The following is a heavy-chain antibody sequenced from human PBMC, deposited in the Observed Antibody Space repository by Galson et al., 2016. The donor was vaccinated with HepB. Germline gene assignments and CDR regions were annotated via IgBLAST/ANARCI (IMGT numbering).Heavy chain of an antibody. V-gene: IGHV1-2*02. Sequence: SVKVSCKASGYTFTGYLMHWVRQAPGQGLEWMGWINPKTGGADYAQKFQGRVTMTRDTSISTGYMELRNLKSDDTAVYFCAKRTYYYGSGTLDYWGQGTLVTVSS. J-gene: IGHJ4*02. CDR3: AKRTYYYGSGTLDY. CDR2: INPKTGGA. CDR1: GYTFTGYL. D-gene: IGHD3-10*01.